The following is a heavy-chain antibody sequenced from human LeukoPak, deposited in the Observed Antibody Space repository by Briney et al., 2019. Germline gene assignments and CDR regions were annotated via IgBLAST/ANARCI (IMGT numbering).Heavy chain of an antibody. Sequence: GGSLRLSCAASGFTFSSYGMHWVRQAPGKGLEWVANIKQDGSEKYYVDSVKGRFTISRDNAKNSLYLQMNSLRAEDTAVYYCARDADFWSGYYGRPHFDYWGQGTLVTVSS. V-gene: IGHV3-7*01. CDR2: IKQDGSEK. J-gene: IGHJ4*02. CDR3: ARDADFWSGYYGRPHFDY. D-gene: IGHD3-3*01. CDR1: GFTFSSYG.